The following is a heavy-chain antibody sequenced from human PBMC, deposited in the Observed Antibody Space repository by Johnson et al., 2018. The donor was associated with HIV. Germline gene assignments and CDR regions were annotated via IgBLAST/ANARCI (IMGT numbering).Heavy chain of an antibody. V-gene: IGHV3-33*06. CDR3: AKDFGYLRPLDAFDI. CDR2: IWYDGSNK. CDR1: GFTFSSYG. J-gene: IGHJ3*02. D-gene: IGHD5-12*01. Sequence: VQLVESGGGVVQPGRSLRLSCAASGFTFSSYGMHWVRQAPGKGLEWVAVIWYDGSNKYYADSVKGRFTISRDNSKNTLYLQMNSLRAEDTAVYYCAKDFGYLRPLDAFDIWGQGTMVTVSS.